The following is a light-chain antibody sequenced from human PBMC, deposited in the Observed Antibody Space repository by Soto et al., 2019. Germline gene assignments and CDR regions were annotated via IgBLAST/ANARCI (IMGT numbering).Light chain of an antibody. CDR2: DAS. CDR1: QGISSA. Sequence: ALQLTQSPSSLSASVGDRVTITCRASQGISSALAWYQQKPGKAPKLLIYDASSLESGVPSRFSGSGSGTDFTLTISSLQPEDFATYYCQQFNNYSYTFGQGTKLEIK. CDR3: QQFNNYSYT. J-gene: IGKJ2*01. V-gene: IGKV1D-13*01.